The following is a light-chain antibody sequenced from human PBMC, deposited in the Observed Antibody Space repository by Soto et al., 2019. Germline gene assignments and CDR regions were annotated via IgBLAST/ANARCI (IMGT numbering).Light chain of an antibody. CDR2: RAS. Sequence: EIVMTQSPATLSVSPGERVTLSCRASQSISSNLAWYQQKPGQAPRLLIYRASTRATGTPARFSGSGSGTEFTLTITSLQPDDFAVYYCQQYGSSPYTFGLGTKVDIK. J-gene: IGKJ2*01. V-gene: IGKV3-15*01. CDR1: QSISSN. CDR3: QQYGSSPYT.